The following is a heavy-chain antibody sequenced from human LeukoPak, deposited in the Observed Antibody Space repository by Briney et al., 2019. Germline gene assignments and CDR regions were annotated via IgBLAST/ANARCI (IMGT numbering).Heavy chain of an antibody. Sequence: SVKVSCKASGGTFSSYTISWVRQAPGQGLEWMGRIIPILGIANYAQKLQGRVTMTTDTSTSTAYMELRSLRSDDTAVYYCARDGGWGYSYGADYWGQGTLVTVSS. J-gene: IGHJ4*02. D-gene: IGHD5-18*01. CDR2: IIPILGIA. V-gene: IGHV1-69*04. CDR3: ARDGGWGYSYGADY. CDR1: GGTFSSYT.